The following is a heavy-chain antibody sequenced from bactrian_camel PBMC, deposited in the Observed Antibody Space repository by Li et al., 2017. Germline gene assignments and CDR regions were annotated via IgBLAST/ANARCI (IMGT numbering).Heavy chain of an antibody. J-gene: IGHJ4*01. CDR3: SAVDFDESPPGGACTAQEAVFFVA. V-gene: IGHV3S42*01. CDR2: LGVLGEK. D-gene: IGHD6*01. Sequence: VESGGGLVQPGGSLRLSCAASGLTAIRCMGWFRQAPGKAHEGIAGLGVLGEKSYESSVKGRFTISRDDTKNTLYLQMNSLSPEDTAKYYCSAVDFDESPPGGACTAQEAVFFVAGAREPRSPSP. CDR1: GLTAIRC.